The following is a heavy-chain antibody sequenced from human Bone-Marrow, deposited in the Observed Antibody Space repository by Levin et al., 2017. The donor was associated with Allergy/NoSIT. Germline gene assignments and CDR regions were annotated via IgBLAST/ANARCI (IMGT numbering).Heavy chain of an antibody. CDR3: ARVTVITETNWFDP. CDR2: IYYSGST. J-gene: IGHJ5*02. V-gene: IGHV4-39*01. CDR1: GGSINSSGYY. D-gene: IGHD4-17*01. Sequence: ASETLSLTCNVSGGSINSSGYYWGWIRQPPGKGLEWIGIIYYSGSTYYNESLKSRATISVDTSKNQFSLKVSSVTAADTAVYYCARVTVITETNWFDPWGQGTLVTVAS.